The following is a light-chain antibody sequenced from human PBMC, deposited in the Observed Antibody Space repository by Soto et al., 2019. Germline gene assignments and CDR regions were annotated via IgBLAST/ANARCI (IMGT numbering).Light chain of an antibody. CDR3: QQYKSYST. J-gene: IGKJ4*01. V-gene: IGKV1-5*01. Sequence: EIQMTHSPSTLSSSIGDRVTITCRASQTISSWLAWYQQKPGEAPKVLIYNVSNLESGVPSRFSGSGSGTEFTLTISSLQPDDFATYYCQQYKSYSTFGGGTKVDIK. CDR2: NVS. CDR1: QTISSW.